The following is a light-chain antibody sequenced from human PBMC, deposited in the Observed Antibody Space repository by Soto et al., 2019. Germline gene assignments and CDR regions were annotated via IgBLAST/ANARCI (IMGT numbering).Light chain of an antibody. CDR2: EGS. Sequence: QSALTQPASVSGSPGQSITISCTGTSSDVGSYNLVSWYQQHPGKAPKLMIYEGSKRPSGVFNRFSGSKSGNTASLTISGLQAEDEADDYCCSYAGSSTPHVVFGGGTKLTVL. CDR1: SSDVGSYNL. J-gene: IGLJ2*01. CDR3: CSYAGSSTPHVV. V-gene: IGLV2-23*01.